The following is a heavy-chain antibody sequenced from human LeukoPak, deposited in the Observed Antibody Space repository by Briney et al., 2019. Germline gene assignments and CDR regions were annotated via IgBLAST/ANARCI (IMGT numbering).Heavy chain of an antibody. CDR3: ARVSDNIVGATTTFDY. CDR2: ISSSSSYI. D-gene: IGHD1-26*01. Sequence: PGGSLRLSCAASGFTFSDYYMSWIRQAPGKGLEWVSYISSSSSYIYYADSMKGRFTISRDNAKKSLYLQMNSLRAEDTAVYYCARVSDNIVGATTTFDYWGQGTLVTVYS. V-gene: IGHV3-11*06. CDR1: GFTFSDYY. J-gene: IGHJ4*02.